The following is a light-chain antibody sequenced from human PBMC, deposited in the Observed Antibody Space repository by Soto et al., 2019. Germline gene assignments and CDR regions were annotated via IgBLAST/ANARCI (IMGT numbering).Light chain of an antibody. V-gene: IGLV2-14*01. J-gene: IGLJ2*01. Sequence: QSALTQPASVSGSPGQSITISCTGTSSDVGGYNYVSWYQQHPGKAPKLMIYEVSNRPSGVSNRFSGSKSGNTASLTISGLQAEDEADYYCSSYTSSSYVVFVGGTK. CDR1: SSDVGGYNY. CDR3: SSYTSSSYVV. CDR2: EVS.